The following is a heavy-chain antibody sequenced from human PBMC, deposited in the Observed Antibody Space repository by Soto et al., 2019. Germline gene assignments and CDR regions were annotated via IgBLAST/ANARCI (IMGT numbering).Heavy chain of an antibody. CDR2: ISGGSKTK. Sequence: GGSLRLSCEGSGFTFSTYSMNWVRQAPGKGLEWVSYISGGSKTKTYADSVKGRFTISRDNAKNSLYLQMNSLRAEDTAVYYCARDADILTGSDAFDIWGQGTMVTVSS. D-gene: IGHD3-9*01. CDR1: GFTFSTYS. J-gene: IGHJ3*02. CDR3: ARDADILTGSDAFDI. V-gene: IGHV3-48*04.